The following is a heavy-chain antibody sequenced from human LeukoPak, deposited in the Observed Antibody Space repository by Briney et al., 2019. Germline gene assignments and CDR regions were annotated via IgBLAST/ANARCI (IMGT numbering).Heavy chain of an antibody. V-gene: IGHV4-38-2*01. CDR2: IYHSGST. CDR3: ARGGEGYCSSTSCRPFDP. J-gene: IGHJ5*02. CDR1: GFSISSGFY. Sequence: NPSETLSLTCAVSGFSISSGFYWVWIRPPPGKGLEWIGSIYHSGSTYYNPSLKSRVTMSVDTSKNQFSLKLSSVTAADTAVYYCARGGEGYCSSTSCRPFDPWGQGTLVTVSS. D-gene: IGHD2-2*01.